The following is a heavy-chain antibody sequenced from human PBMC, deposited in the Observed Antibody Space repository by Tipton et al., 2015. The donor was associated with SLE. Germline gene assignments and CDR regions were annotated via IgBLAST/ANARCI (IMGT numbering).Heavy chain of an antibody. V-gene: IGHV4-61*09. J-gene: IGHJ3*02. D-gene: IGHD3-22*01. CDR1: GGSISSGSYY. CDR2: IYTSGST. Sequence: TLSLTCTVSGGSISSGSYYWSWIRQPAGKGLEWIGYIYTSGSTNSNPSLKSRVTISVDTSKNQLSLKMTSVTAADTAVYYCARGPYYDWAFHIWGPGTVVAVSS. CDR3: ARGPYYDWAFHI.